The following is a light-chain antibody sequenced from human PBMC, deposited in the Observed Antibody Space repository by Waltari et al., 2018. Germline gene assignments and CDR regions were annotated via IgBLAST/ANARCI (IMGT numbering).Light chain of an antibody. V-gene: IGKV1-5*03. Sequence: NCRASQSIDNYRAWYQQKPGKAPNLLISKASSLESGVPSRFSGSGSGTEFTLTISSLQPDDFATYYCQQYASYWTFGQGTKVDIK. J-gene: IGKJ1*01. CDR3: QQYASYWT. CDR1: QSIDNY. CDR2: KAS.